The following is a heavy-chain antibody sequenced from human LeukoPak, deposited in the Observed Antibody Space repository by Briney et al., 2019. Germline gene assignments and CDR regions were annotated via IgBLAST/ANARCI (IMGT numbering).Heavy chain of an antibody. Sequence: PGGSLRLSCAASGFTFSSYAMHWVRQAPGKGLEWVANIKQDGSENYYVDSVKGRFTISRDNAKNSLYLQMNSLRAEDTAVYYCARRLRFGDHFDYWGQGTLVTVSS. CDR1: GFTFSSYA. D-gene: IGHD3-16*01. CDR2: IKQDGSEN. V-gene: IGHV3-7*01. CDR3: ARRLRFGDHFDY. J-gene: IGHJ4*02.